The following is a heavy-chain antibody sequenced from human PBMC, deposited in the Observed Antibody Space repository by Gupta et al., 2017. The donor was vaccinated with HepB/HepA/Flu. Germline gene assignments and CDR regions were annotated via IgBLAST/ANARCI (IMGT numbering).Heavy chain of an antibody. Sequence: QITLKESGPALVKPTQTLTLTCTFSGFSVTTSGVGMGWIRQPPGKAMEWLALIYYNDYRSYSASLKSRLSRIKDTIKNHVILIKLNMDRVGTDTNDGEHYRNWDCEWCDPWGQGTLVTVSS. V-gene: IGHV2-5*01. D-gene: IGHD2-21*01. CDR3: EHYRNWDCEWCDP. CDR1: GFSVTTSGVG. J-gene: IGHJ5*02. CDR2: IYYNDYR.